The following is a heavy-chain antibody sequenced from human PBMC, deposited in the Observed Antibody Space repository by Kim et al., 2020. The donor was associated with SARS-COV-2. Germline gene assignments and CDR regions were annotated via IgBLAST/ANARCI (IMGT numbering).Heavy chain of an antibody. CDR1: GFIFSSYS. CDR3: ASQSLDY. V-gene: IGHV3-21*01. Sequence: GGSLRLSCAASGFIFSSYSMNWVRQAPGKGLEWVSLISSSSDYIHYADSVNGRFTISRDNAKNSMYLQMNSLRAEDTAVYYCASQSLDYWGQGTLVTVSS. J-gene: IGHJ4*02. CDR2: ISSSSDYI.